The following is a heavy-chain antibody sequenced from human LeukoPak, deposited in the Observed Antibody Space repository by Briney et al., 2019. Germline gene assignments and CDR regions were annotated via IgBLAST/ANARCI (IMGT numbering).Heavy chain of an antibody. Sequence: ASVTVSCKAYAYTFTGYYVHWVRQAPGQGLEWIGWINPNSGGTNYAQKFQGRVTMTRDTSISTAYMELSRLRSDDTAVYYCARGYCSGGSCYWFDPRGQGTLVTVSS. CDR2: INPNSGGT. J-gene: IGHJ5*02. CDR1: AYTFTGYY. CDR3: ARGYCSGGSCYWFDP. D-gene: IGHD2-15*01. V-gene: IGHV1-2*02.